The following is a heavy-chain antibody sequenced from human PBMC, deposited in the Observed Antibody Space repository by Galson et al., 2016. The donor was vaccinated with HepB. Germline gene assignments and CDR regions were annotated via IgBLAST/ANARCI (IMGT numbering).Heavy chain of an antibody. CDR3: VQDVIQAVAGVH. Sequence: SLRLSCAASGFNISSYAMHWVRQAPGKGLEYVSVINSRGGSTYYADSVRGRFTVSRDNSKNTLYLQMSSLRPEDTAVYYCVQDVIQAVAGVHWGQGTLVTVSS. CDR2: INSRGGST. J-gene: IGHJ4*02. D-gene: IGHD6-19*01. CDR1: GFNISSYA. V-gene: IGHV3-64D*06.